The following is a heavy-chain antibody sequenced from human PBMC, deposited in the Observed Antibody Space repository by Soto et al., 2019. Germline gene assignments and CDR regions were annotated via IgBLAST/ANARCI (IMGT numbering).Heavy chain of an antibody. D-gene: IGHD1-1*01. Sequence: GGSLRLSCAASGFTFSDHYMDWVRQAPGKGLEWVGRTRNKANSYTTEYAASVKGRFTISRDDSKNSLYLQMNSLKTEDTAVYYCAREFWNDVDYYYYGMDVWGQGTTVTVSS. CDR3: AREFWNDVDYYYYGMDV. CDR2: TRNKANSYTT. V-gene: IGHV3-72*01. CDR1: GFTFSDHY. J-gene: IGHJ6*02.